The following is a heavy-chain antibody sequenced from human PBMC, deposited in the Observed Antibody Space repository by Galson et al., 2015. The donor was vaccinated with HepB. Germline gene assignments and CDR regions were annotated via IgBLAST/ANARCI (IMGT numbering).Heavy chain of an antibody. Sequence: SLRLSCAASGFTFSSYSMNWVRQAPGKGLEWVSYISSSSTIYYADSVEGRFTISRDNAKNSLYLQMNSLRAEDTAVYYCARVSYYGSGSFSFDYWGQGTLVTVSS. CDR2: ISSSSTI. CDR3: ARVSYYGSGSFSFDY. CDR1: GFTFSSYS. D-gene: IGHD3-10*01. V-gene: IGHV3-48*01. J-gene: IGHJ4*02.